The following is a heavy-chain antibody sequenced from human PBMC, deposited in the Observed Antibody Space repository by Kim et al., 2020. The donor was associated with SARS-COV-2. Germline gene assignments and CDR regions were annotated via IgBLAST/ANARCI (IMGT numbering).Heavy chain of an antibody. J-gene: IGHJ6*02. V-gene: IGHV4-39*01. D-gene: IGHD3-10*01. CDR1: GDSIRNNNYY. Sequence: SETLSLTCTVSGDSIRNNNYYWGWIRQPPGKGLEWIGIIYYSGNTYYNPSLKSRVTIYVDTSENQFSLKLNSVTAADTAVYFCANTNYYGSGRGYYGMDVWGQGTTVTVSS. CDR3: ANTNYYGSGRGYYGMDV. CDR2: IYYSGNT.